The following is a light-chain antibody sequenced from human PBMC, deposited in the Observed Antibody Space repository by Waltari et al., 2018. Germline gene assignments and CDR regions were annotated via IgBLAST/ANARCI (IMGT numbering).Light chain of an antibody. CDR3: AAWDDSLSGRGV. CDR2: RTN. Sequence: QSVLTQPHSASGTPGQRVTISCSGSSPNIGRNYVYWYPQPPATAPKLLLYRTNQRPSGVPDRCSGSKSGTSASLAISGLRSEDEADYYCAAWDDSLSGRGVFGGGTKLTVL. J-gene: IGLJ2*01. V-gene: IGLV1-47*01. CDR1: SPNIGRNY.